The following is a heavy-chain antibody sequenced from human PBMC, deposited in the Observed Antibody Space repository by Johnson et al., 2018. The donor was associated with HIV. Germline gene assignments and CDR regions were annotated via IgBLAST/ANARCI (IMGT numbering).Heavy chain of an antibody. CDR2: IKQDGSEK. D-gene: IGHD3-16*01. V-gene: IGHV3-7*05. Sequence: VQLVESGGGLVQPGGSLRLSCAASGFTFSSYWMSWVRQAPGKGLEWVANIKQDGSEKYFVDSVKGRFTISRDNAKNSLYLQMNSLRDEDTAVYYCARDLFVLYVPGDVVDIWGQGTVVTVSS. CDR1: GFTFSSYW. J-gene: IGHJ3*02. CDR3: ARDLFVLYVPGDVVDI.